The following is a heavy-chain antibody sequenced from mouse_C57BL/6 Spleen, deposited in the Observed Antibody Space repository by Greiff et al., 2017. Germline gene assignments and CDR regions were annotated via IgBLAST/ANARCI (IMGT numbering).Heavy chain of an antibody. CDR2: ISGGGGNT. V-gene: IGHV5-9*01. D-gene: IGHD3-3*01. Sequence: EVNVVESGGGLVKPGGSLKLSCAASGFTFSSYTMSWVRQTPEKRLEWVATISGGGGNTYYPDSVKGRFTISRDNAKNTLYLQMSSLRSEDTALYYCARQGPDEDYAMDYWGQGTSVTVSS. CDR3: ARQGPDEDYAMDY. CDR1: GFTFSSYT. J-gene: IGHJ4*01.